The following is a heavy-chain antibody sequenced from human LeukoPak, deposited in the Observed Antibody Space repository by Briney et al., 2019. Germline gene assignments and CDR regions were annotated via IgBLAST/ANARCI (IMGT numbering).Heavy chain of an antibody. Sequence: SWTLSLNCNVTVGSISSKYWSWIRQPQTLGMEGNGYIYYSGSTNYNPSLKSRVTISVDTSKNQFSLKLSSVTAADTAVYYCATRSGSYLGYAFDIWGQGTMVTVSS. V-gene: IGHV4-59*01. J-gene: IGHJ3*02. CDR3: ATRSGSYLGYAFDI. CDR2: IYYSGST. D-gene: IGHD1-26*01. CDR1: VGSISSKY.